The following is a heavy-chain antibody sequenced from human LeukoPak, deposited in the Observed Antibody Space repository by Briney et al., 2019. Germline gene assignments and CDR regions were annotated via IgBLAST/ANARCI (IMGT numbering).Heavy chain of an antibody. D-gene: IGHD5-18*01. V-gene: IGHV3-48*01. Sequence: GGSLRLSCAASGFTFSNAWMSWVRQAPGKGLEWVSYIGISSNTIDYADSVKGRFTISRDNAKNSLYLQMGSLRAEDMAVYYCARGGYHRTRGYFDYWGQGTLVTVSS. J-gene: IGHJ4*02. CDR2: IGISSNTI. CDR1: GFTFSNAW. CDR3: ARGGYHRTRGYFDY.